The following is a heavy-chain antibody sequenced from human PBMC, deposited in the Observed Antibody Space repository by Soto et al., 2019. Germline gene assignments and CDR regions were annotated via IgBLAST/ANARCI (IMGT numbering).Heavy chain of an antibody. CDR3: ARGRGYSYGLDP. J-gene: IGHJ5*02. CDR1: GDSISSNTNX. CDR2: ISYSGTT. D-gene: IGHD5-18*01. Sequence: QVQLQESGPGLVKPSQTLSLTCTVSGDSISSNTNXWSWIRQPPGEGLEWIGFISYSGTTSYSPSRTSRVXISLXXXXXQFXLXXXXXXXXDTDVYYCARGRGYSYGLDPWGQGTLVTVSS. V-gene: IGHV4-30-4*01.